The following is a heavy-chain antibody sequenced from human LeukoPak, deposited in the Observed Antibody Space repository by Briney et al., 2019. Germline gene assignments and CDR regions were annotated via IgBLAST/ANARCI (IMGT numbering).Heavy chain of an antibody. Sequence: TSVKVSCKASVFTFTSSAVQWVRQARGQGLEWIGWIVVGSGNTNYAQKFQERVTINRDMSTSTAYMESSSLRSEDTAVYYCATDDVTTGTKTALGYWGQGTLVTVSS. V-gene: IGHV1-58*01. CDR2: IVVGSGNT. CDR1: VFTFTSSA. D-gene: IGHD1-1*01. CDR3: ATDDVTTGTKTALGY. J-gene: IGHJ4*02.